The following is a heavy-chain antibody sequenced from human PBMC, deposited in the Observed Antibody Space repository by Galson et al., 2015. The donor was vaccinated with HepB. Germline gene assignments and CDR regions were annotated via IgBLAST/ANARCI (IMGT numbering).Heavy chain of an antibody. J-gene: IGHJ4*02. V-gene: IGHV3-30*18. Sequence: SLRLSCAASGFTFSSYGMHWVRQAPGKGLEWVAVISYDGSNKCYADSVKGRFTISRDNSKNTLYLQMNSLRAEDTAVYYCAKRDYFDYWGQGTLVTVSS. CDR1: GFTFSSYG. CDR2: ISYDGSNK. CDR3: AKRDYFDY.